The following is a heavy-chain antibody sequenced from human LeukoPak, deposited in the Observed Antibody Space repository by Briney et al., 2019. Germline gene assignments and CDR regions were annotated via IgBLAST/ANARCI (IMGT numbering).Heavy chain of an antibody. CDR1: GDTFTGYY. Sequence: ASVKVSCKASGDTFTGYYIHWVRQAPGQGLECMGRINPNSGGTIYAQKFQGRVTMTRDTSISTAYMELSRLRSDDTAVYYCARGTSEWEIKYCWLDPWGQGTLVTVSS. V-gene: IGHV1-2*06. J-gene: IGHJ5*02. CDR3: ARGTSEWEIKYCWLDP. CDR2: INPNSGGT. D-gene: IGHD1-26*01.